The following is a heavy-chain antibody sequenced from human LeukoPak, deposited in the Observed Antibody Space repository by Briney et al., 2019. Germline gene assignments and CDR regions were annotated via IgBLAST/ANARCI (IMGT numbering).Heavy chain of an antibody. D-gene: IGHD1-26*01. CDR3: ARLSYSTVFDP. CDR2: IYYSGTT. CDR1: GDSTGGYY. Sequence: PSETLSLTCTVSGDSTGGYYWSWLRQPPGKGLEWVGHIYYSGTTNYNSSLGSRVTIAIDPSNNQFSLKLISVTAADTAVYYCARLSYSTVFDPWGQGTLVTVSS. V-gene: IGHV4-59*08. J-gene: IGHJ5*02.